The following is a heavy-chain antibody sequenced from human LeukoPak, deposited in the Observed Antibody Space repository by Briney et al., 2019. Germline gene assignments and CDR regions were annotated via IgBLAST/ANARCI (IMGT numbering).Heavy chain of an antibody. V-gene: IGHV4-61*05. D-gene: IGHD1-26*01. CDR2: IYTSGST. CDR3: AREGSYYFDY. Sequence: PSETLSLTCTVSGGSISSSNYYWGWIRQPPGKGLEWIGRIYTSGSTNYNPSLKSRVTMSVDTSKNQFSLKLSSVTAADTAVYYCAREGSYYFDYWGQGTLVTVSS. CDR1: GGSISSSNYY. J-gene: IGHJ4*02.